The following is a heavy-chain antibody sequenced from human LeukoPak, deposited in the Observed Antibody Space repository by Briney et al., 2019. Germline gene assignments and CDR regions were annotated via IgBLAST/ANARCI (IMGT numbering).Heavy chain of an antibody. CDR1: GFTFSSYG. J-gene: IGHJ4*02. Sequence: GGSLRLSCVVSGFTFSSYGMYWVRQPPGKGLEWVANIKQDGSEKYYVDSVKGRFTISRDNAKNSLYLQMNSLRAEDTAAYYCARVAGGVATIGNFDYWGQGTLVTVSS. CDR2: IKQDGSEK. D-gene: IGHD5-12*01. CDR3: ARVAGGVATIGNFDY. V-gene: IGHV3-7*01.